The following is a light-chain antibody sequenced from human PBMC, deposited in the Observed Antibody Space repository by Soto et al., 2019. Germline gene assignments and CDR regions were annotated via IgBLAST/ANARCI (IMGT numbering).Light chain of an antibody. Sequence: EVVLTQSPGTLSLSPGERATLSCRASQSVSNDYLAWYQQKPGQAPRILIHGASSRAIGIPERFSRGGSGTDFTLTISRLDSEDFEVYYCQHYGISVPLTFGPGTKVDL. CDR1: QSVSNDY. V-gene: IGKV3-20*01. CDR2: GAS. CDR3: QHYGISVPLT. J-gene: IGKJ3*01.